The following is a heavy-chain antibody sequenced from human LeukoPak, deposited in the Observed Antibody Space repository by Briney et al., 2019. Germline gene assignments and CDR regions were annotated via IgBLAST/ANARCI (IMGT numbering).Heavy chain of an antibody. J-gene: IGHJ3*02. CDR1: GFTFSIDA. CDR2: ISGSGGST. D-gene: IGHD1-20*01. Sequence: GGSLRPSCAASGFTFSIDAMSWVRQAPGKGLEWVSAISGSGGSTYYADSVRGRFTISRDNSKNTLYLQMNSLRAEDTAVYYCAKDRVTGTTGGAFDIWGQGTMVTVSS. CDR3: AKDRVTGTTGGAFDI. V-gene: IGHV3-23*01.